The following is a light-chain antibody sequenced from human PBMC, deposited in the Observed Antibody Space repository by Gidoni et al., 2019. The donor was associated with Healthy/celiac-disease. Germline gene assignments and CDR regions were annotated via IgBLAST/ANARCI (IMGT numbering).Light chain of an antibody. J-gene: IGLJ3*02. Sequence: PPRSVSGSPGQSVTISCTGTSSDVGGYNYVSWYQQHPGKAPKRMIYDVSKRPSGVPDRFSGSKSGNTASLTIAGLQAEDEADYYCCSYAGSYTLRVFGGGTKLTVL. CDR1: SSDVGGYNY. CDR3: CSYAGSYTLRV. CDR2: DVS. V-gene: IGLV2-11*01.